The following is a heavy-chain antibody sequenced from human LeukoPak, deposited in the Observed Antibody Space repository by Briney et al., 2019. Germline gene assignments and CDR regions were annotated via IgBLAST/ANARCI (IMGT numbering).Heavy chain of an antibody. V-gene: IGHV1-18*01. CDR2: TSVYNGNA. J-gene: IGHJ4*02. D-gene: IGHD6-13*01. Sequence: ASVKVSCKASGYTFTDYGFTWVRQASGQGLEWMGWTSVYNGNAVYPQKLQGRVTMTTDTSTRTVYMELRSLTSDDTAMYYCARVVSESWYHLDYWGQGTQVTVSS. CDR3: ARVVSESWYHLDY. CDR1: GYTFTDYG.